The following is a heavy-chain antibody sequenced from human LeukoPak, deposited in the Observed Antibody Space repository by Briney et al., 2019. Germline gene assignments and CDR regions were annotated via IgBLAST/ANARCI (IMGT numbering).Heavy chain of an antibody. Sequence: SETLSLTCTVSGGSISSGGYYWSWIRQHPGKGLEWIGYIYYSGSTYYNPSLKSRVTISVDTSKNQFSLKLSSVTAADTAVYYCARDQARITMVRGAAVRYFDYWGQGTLVTVSS. CDR2: IYYSGST. CDR1: GGSISSGGYY. V-gene: IGHV4-31*03. D-gene: IGHD3-10*01. J-gene: IGHJ4*02. CDR3: ARDQARITMVRGAAVRYFDY.